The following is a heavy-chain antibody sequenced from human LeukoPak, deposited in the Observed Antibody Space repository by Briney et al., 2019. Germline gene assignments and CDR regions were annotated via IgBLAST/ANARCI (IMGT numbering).Heavy chain of an antibody. D-gene: IGHD1-1*01. CDR1: GFTFSSYS. V-gene: IGHV3-48*04. Sequence: GGSLRLSCAASGFTFSSYSMNWVRQAPGKGLEWVSYISSSSNTIYYADSVKGRFTISRDNAKNSLYLQMNSLRAEDTAVYYCARVNGGFDYWGQGTLVTVSS. CDR3: ARVNGGFDY. CDR2: ISSSSNTI. J-gene: IGHJ4*02.